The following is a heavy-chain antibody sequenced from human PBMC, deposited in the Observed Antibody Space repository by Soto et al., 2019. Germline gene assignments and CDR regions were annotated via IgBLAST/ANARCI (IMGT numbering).Heavy chain of an antibody. CDR2: IYNSGST. J-gene: IGHJ4*02. Sequence: QVQLQESGPGLVKPSETLSLTCTASGGSVSSYHWSWIRQSPRKGLEWIGYIYNSGSTTYNPSLKSRVTISVDTSKNQFSLRLRSVTAAYTAVYYCATGRYNWGGNYWGQGTLVTVSS. CDR3: ATGRYNWGGNY. D-gene: IGHD1-20*01. V-gene: IGHV4-59*08. CDR1: GGSVSSYH.